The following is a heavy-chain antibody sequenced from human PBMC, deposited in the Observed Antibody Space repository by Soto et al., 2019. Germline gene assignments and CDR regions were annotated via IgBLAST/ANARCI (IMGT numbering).Heavy chain of an antibody. J-gene: IGHJ4*02. CDR1: GGSFSGYY. CDR2: INHSGST. D-gene: IGHD4-17*01. Sequence: QVQLQQWGAGLLKPSETLSLTCAVHGGSFSGYYWSWIRQPPGKGLEWIGEINHSGSTNYNPSLKSRVTISVDTSKNQFSLKLSSVTAADTAVYYCARGGGTTVVNPFDYWGQGTLVTVSS. V-gene: IGHV4-34*01. CDR3: ARGGGTTVVNPFDY.